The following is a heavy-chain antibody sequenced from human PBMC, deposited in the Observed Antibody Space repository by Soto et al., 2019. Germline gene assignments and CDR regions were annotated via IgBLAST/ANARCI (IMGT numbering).Heavy chain of an antibody. CDR3: VVYYYYGMDV. CDR1: GFTFISYA. CDR2: INGNGGST. Sequence: GGSLRLSCAASGFTFISYAMTWVLQAPWKGLEWVSTINGNGGSTYYADSVKGRFTISRDNAKNTLYLQMNSLRAEDTAVYYCVVYYYYGMDVWGQGTTVTVSS. V-gene: IGHV3-23*01. J-gene: IGHJ6*02.